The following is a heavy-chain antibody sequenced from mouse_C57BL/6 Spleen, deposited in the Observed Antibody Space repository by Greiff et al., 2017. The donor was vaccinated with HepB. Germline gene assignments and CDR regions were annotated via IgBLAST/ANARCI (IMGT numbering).Heavy chain of an antibody. CDR1: GFTFSSYA. D-gene: IGHD2-12*01. CDR3: ARDYDGGSYFDY. J-gene: IGHJ2*01. CDR2: ISDGGSYT. V-gene: IGHV5-4*01. Sequence: EVQLVESGGGLVKPGGSLKLSCAASGFTFSSYAMSWVRQTPEKRLEWVATISDGGSYTYYPDNVKGRFTISRDNAKNNLYLQMSHLKSEDTAMYYCARDYDGGSYFDYWGQGTTLTVSS.